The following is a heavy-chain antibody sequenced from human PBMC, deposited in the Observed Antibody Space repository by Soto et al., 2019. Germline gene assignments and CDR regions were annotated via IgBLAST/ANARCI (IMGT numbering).Heavy chain of an antibody. V-gene: IGHV4-59*01. CDR3: AREVRDYGHIRLDY. Sequence: SETLSLTCTVSGGSISSYYWSWIRQPPGKGLEWIGYIYYSGSTNYNPSLKSRVTISVDTSKNQFSLKLSSVTAADTAVYYCAREVRDYGHIRLDYWGQGTLVTVSS. D-gene: IGHD4-17*01. CDR1: GGSISSYY. CDR2: IYYSGST. J-gene: IGHJ4*02.